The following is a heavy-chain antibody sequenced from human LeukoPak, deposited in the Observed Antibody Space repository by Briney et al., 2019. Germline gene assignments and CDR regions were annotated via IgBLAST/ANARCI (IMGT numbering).Heavy chain of an antibody. V-gene: IGHV3-30-3*01. CDR3: AREGRVNWFDP. J-gene: IGHJ5*02. Sequence: GGSLRLSCAASGFTFSSYAMPWVRQAPGKGLEWVAVISYDGSNKYYADSVKGRFTISRDNSKNTLYLQMNSLRAEDTAVYYCAREGRVNWFDPWGQGTLVTVSS. CDR2: ISYDGSNK. CDR1: GFTFSSYA.